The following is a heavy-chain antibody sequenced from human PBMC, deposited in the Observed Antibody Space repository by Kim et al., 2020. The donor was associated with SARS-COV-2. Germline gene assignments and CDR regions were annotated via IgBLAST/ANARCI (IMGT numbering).Heavy chain of an antibody. Sequence: GGSLRLSCAASGFTFSSYSMNWVRQAPGKGLEWVSSISSSSSYIYYADSVKGRFTISRDNAKNSLYLQMNSLRAEDTAVYYCARDGCTNGVCSYYYYGMDVWGQGTTVTVSS. D-gene: IGHD2-8*01. CDR2: ISSSSSYI. CDR3: ARDGCTNGVCSYYYYGMDV. V-gene: IGHV3-21*01. CDR1: GFTFSSYS. J-gene: IGHJ6*02.